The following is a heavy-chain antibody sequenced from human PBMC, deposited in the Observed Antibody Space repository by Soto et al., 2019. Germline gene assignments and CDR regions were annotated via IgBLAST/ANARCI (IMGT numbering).Heavy chain of an antibody. D-gene: IGHD2-2*01. Sequence: QGQLVQSGAEVKKPGSSVKVSCKASGGTFGNYAVSWVRQAPGQGLEWMGKIMPVFGTANYAQKFQGRVTTSVDKITTTAYREVSSLSSGETAVYYCARVSVPGIYGEDVWGQGTTVAVSS. J-gene: IGHJ6*02. V-gene: IGHV1-69*06. CDR3: ARVSVPGIYGEDV. CDR1: GGTFGNYA. CDR2: IMPVFGTA.